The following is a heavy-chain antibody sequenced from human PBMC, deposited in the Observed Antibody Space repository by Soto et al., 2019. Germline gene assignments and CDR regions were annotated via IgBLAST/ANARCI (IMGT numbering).Heavy chain of an antibody. J-gene: IGHJ4*02. CDR3: ARRGSGSYYDY. CDR2: ISGSGGST. V-gene: IGHV3-23*01. CDR1: GFTFSSYA. D-gene: IGHD1-26*01. Sequence: EVQLLESGGGLVQPGGSLRLSCAASGFTFSSYAMRWVRQAPGKGLEWVSAISGSGGSTYYADSVKGRFTISRDNSKNTLYLLMNSLRAEATAVYYCARRGSGSYYDYWGQGTLVTVSS.